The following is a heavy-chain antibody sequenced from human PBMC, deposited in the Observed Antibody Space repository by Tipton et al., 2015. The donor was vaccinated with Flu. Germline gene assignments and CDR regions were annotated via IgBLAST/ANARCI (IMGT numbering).Heavy chain of an antibody. J-gene: IGHJ4*02. D-gene: IGHD3-22*01. CDR2: INPNSGGT. V-gene: IGHV1-2*02. CDR3: ARDYYYYDSSGYYPHFGY. Sequence: QVQLVQSGAEVKKPGASVKVSCKASGYTFTGYYMHWVRQAPGQGLEWMGWINPNSGGTNYAQKFQGRVTMTRDTSISTAYMELSRLRSDDTAVYYCARDYYYYDSSGYYPHFGYWGQGTLVTVSS. CDR1: GYTFTGYY.